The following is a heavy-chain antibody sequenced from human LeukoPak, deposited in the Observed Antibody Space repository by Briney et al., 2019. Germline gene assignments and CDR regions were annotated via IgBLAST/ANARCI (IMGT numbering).Heavy chain of an antibody. CDR1: GYSFTSYW. V-gene: IGHV5-51*01. CDR3: ARRTGYSSTNWFDP. CDR2: IYPGDSDT. J-gene: IGHJ5*02. Sequence: GESLQISCKGSGYSFTSYWIGWVRPLPGKGLEWMGIIYPGDSDTRYSPSFQGQVTISADKSISTAYLQWSSLKASDTAMYYCARRTGYSSTNWFDPWGQGTLVTVSS. D-gene: IGHD2-15*01.